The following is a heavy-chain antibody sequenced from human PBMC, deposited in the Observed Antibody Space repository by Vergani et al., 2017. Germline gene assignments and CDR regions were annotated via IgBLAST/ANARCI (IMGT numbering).Heavy chain of an antibody. J-gene: IGHJ4*02. CDR2: IIPIFGTA. CDR1: GYTFTGYY. Sequence: QVQLVQSGAEVKKPGASVKVSCKASGYTFTGYYMHWVRQAPGQGLEWMGGIIPIFGTANYAQKFQGRVTITADKSTSTAYMELSSLRSEDTAVYYCARDNGSGNGDFDYWGQGTLVTVSS. CDR3: ARDNGSGNGDFDY. V-gene: IGHV1-69*06. D-gene: IGHD1-26*01.